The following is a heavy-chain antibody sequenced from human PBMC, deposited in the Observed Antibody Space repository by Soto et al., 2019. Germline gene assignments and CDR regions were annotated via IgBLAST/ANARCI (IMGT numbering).Heavy chain of an antibody. D-gene: IGHD3-10*01. Sequence: QVQLVQSGAEVKKPGASVKVSCKASGYTFTSYAMHWVRQAPGQRLEWMGWINAGNGNTKYSQKFQGRVTITRVTSASTAYMELSSLRSEDTAVYYCARDKGSGSYIDYYYMDVWGKGTTVTVSS. CDR3: ARDKGSGSYIDYYYMDV. J-gene: IGHJ6*03. CDR2: INAGNGNT. CDR1: GYTFTSYA. V-gene: IGHV1-3*01.